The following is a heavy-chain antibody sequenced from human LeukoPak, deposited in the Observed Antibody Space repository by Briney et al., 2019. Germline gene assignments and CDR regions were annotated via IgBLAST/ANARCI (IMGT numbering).Heavy chain of an antibody. V-gene: IGHV3-21*01. CDR1: GFTFSSYS. Sequence: GGSLRLSCAASGFTFSSYSMNWVRQAPGKGLEWVSFISGTNSYIYYADSVTGRFTISRDNAKNSLYLQMHSLRAEDTAVYYCARRATTERGHSYGLDYWGQGTLVTVSS. D-gene: IGHD5-18*01. J-gene: IGHJ4*02. CDR3: ARRATTERGHSYGLDY. CDR2: ISGTNSYI.